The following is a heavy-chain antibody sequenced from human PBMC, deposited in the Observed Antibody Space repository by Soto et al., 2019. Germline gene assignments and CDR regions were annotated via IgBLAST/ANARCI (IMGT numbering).Heavy chain of an antibody. V-gene: IGHV3-23*01. Sequence: EVQVLDSGGGLVQPGGSLRLSCAASGFTFNNYAMNWVRQAPGKGLEWVATISATGGSTYYADSVKGRFTISRDNSKNTLYLQMNGLRVEDTAVYYCAKGRLAGNFDYWGQGPQVTVSS. CDR2: ISATGGST. CDR3: AKGRLAGNFDY. J-gene: IGHJ4*02. CDR1: GFTFNNYA.